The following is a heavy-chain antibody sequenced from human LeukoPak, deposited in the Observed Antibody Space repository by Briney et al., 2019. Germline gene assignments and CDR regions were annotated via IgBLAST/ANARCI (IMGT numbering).Heavy chain of an antibody. J-gene: IGHJ4*02. Sequence: SQTLSLTCTVSGGSISSGSYYWSWIRQPAGKGLEWIGRIYTSGSTNYNPSLKSRATISVDTSKNQFSLKLSSVTAADTAVYYCARSRITMVRGAFDYWGQGTLVTVSS. V-gene: IGHV4-61*02. CDR2: IYTSGST. CDR1: GGSISSGSYY. D-gene: IGHD3-10*01. CDR3: ARSRITMVRGAFDY.